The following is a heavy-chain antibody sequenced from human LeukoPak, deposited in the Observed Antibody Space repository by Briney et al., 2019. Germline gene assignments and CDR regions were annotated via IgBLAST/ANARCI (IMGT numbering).Heavy chain of an antibody. CDR2: IYYTGNT. CDR3: ARYRPSESRSGQVTSLDY. CDR1: GGSISGYY. D-gene: IGHD3-3*01. V-gene: IGHV4-59*01. Sequence: PSETLSLTCTVSGGSISGYYWSWIRQPPGKGLELVGHIYYTGNTGYSPSLKSRATIFLDTSENQFSLKLRSVTSADTAVYYCARYRPSESRSGQVTSLDYWGQGTLVTVSS. J-gene: IGHJ4*02.